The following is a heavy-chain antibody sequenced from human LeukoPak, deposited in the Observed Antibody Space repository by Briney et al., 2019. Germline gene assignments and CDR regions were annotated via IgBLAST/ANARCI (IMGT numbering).Heavy chain of an antibody. V-gene: IGHV1-46*01. J-gene: IGHJ4*02. Sequence: GASVKVSCKASGYTFTSYHMHWVRQAPGQGLEWMGIIYPSGGSTSYAQKFQGRVTMTRDTSTTTVFMGLSSLRSEDTAVYYCARDSSRWSFDYWGQGTLVTVSS. CDR2: IYPSGGST. CDR1: GYTFTSYH. D-gene: IGHD6-13*01. CDR3: ARDSSRWSFDY.